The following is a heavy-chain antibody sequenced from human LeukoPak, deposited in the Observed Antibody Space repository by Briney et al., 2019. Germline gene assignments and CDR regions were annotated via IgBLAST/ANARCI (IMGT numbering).Heavy chain of an antibody. J-gene: IGHJ6*02. CDR2: IIPIFGTA. Sequence: GSSVKVSCKASGGTFSSYAISWVRQAPGQGLEWMGGIIPIFGTANYAQKFQGRVTITADESTSTAYMELSSLRSEDTAVYYCATWGQRLPHYYYYGMDVWGQGTTVTVSS. D-gene: IGHD2-21*02. CDR1: GGTFSSYA. V-gene: IGHV1-69*01. CDR3: ATWGQRLPHYYYYGMDV.